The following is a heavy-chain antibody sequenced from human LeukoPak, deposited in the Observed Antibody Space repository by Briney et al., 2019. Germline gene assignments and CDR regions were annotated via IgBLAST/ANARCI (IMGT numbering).Heavy chain of an antibody. CDR2: IYTSGST. J-gene: IGHJ4*02. Sequence: SETLSLTCTVSGGSISSYYWSWIRQPAGKGLEWIGRIYTSGSTNYNPSLKSRVTISLDKSRNQFSLNLIYVTAADTAVYYCASARWDCWGQGTLVTVSS. CDR1: GGSISSYY. CDR3: ASARWDC. D-gene: IGHD5-24*01. V-gene: IGHV4-4*07.